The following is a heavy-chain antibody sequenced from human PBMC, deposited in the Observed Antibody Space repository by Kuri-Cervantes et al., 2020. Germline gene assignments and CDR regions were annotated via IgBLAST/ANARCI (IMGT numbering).Heavy chain of an antibody. Sequence: GGSLRLSCAASGFTFSSYGMHWVRQAPGKGLEWVAVIWYDGSNKYYADSVKGRFTISRDNSKNTLYLQMNSLRAEDTAVYYCARARMDDYVWGSYPHFDYWGQGTLVTVSS. J-gene: IGHJ4*02. CDR1: GFTFSSYG. D-gene: IGHD3-16*02. CDR3: ARARMDDYVWGSYPHFDY. V-gene: IGHV3-33*01. CDR2: IWYDGSNK.